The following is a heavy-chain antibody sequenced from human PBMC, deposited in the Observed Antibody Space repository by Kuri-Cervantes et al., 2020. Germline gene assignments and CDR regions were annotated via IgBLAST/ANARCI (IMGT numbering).Heavy chain of an antibody. D-gene: IGHD2-8*02. CDR3: VRESHGGWWDY. J-gene: IGHJ4*02. CDR1: GFTFDDYA. CDR2: ISWNSVSI. V-gene: IGHV3-9*01. Sequence: GGSLRLPCAASGFTFDDYAMHWVRQAPGKDLEWVSGISWNSVSIGYADSVKGRFTISRDNGKNSLYLQMDSLRVEDTAVYYCVRESHGGWWDYWGLGTLVTVSS.